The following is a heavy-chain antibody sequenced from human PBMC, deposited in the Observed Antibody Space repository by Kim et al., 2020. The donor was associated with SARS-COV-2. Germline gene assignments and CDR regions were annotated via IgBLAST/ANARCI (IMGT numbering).Heavy chain of an antibody. J-gene: IGHJ6*03. V-gene: IGHV3-48*03. CDR3: ASTVTTSEWDYYYYYYMDV. CDR2: ISSSGSTI. CDR1: GFTFSSYE. Sequence: GGSLRLSCAASGFTFSSYEMNWVRQAPGKGLEWVSYISSSGSTIYYADSVKGRFTISRDNAKNSLYLQMNSLRAEDTAVYYCASTVTTSEWDYYYYYYMDVWGKGTTVTVSS. D-gene: IGHD4-17*01.